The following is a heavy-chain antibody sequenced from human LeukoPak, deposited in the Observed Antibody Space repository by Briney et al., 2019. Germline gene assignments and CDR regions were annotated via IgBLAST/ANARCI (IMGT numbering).Heavy chain of an antibody. J-gene: IGHJ6*02. Sequence: EASVKVSCKASGYTFTGYYMHWVRQAPGQGLEWMGWINPNSGGTNHAQKFQGWVTMTRDTSISTAYMELSRLRSDDTAVYYCARDRYYDSSGYSPYYYYGMDVWGQGTTVTVSS. D-gene: IGHD3-22*01. V-gene: IGHV1-2*04. CDR3: ARDRYYDSSGYSPYYYYGMDV. CDR2: INPNSGGT. CDR1: GYTFTGYY.